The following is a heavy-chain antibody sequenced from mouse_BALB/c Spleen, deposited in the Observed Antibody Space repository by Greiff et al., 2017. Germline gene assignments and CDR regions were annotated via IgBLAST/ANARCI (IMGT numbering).Heavy chain of an antibody. CDR3: ARSVTMTRGGFAY. Sequence: EVQLQQSGPGLVKPSQSLSLTCTVTGYSITSDYAWNWIRQFPGNKLEWMGYISYSGSTSYNPSLKSRISITRDTSKNQFFLQLNSVTTEDTATYYCARSVTMTRGGFAYWGQGTLVTVSA. V-gene: IGHV3-2*02. CDR2: ISYSGST. D-gene: IGHD2-13*01. CDR1: GYSITSDYA. J-gene: IGHJ3*01.